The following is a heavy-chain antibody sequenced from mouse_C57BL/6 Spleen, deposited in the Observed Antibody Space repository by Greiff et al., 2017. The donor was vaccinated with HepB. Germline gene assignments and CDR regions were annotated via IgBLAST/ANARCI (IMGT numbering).Heavy chain of an antibody. V-gene: IGHV1-50*01. J-gene: IGHJ3*01. CDR2: IDPSDSYT. CDR1: GYTFTSYW. Sequence: QVQLQQPGAELVKPGASVKLSCKASGYTFTSYWMQWVKQRPGQGLEWIGEIDPSDSYTNYNQKFKGKATLTVDTSSSTAYMQLSSLTSEDSAVYYCARGGSYYGNYTFAYWGQVTLVTVSA. D-gene: IGHD2-1*01. CDR3: ARGGSYYGNYTFAY.